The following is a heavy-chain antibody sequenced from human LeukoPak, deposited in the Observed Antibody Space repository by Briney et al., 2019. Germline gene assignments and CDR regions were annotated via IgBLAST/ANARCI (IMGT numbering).Heavy chain of an antibody. D-gene: IGHD1-26*01. J-gene: IGHJ4*02. CDR1: GGSISSSSYY. V-gene: IGHV4-39*02. CDR2: IYYSGST. Sequence: SETLSLTCTVSGGSISSSSYYWGWIRQPPGKGLEWIGSIYYSGSTYYNPSLKSRVTISVDTSKNQFSLKLSSVTAADTAVDCCGRDPGGGGWDYFDYWGQGTLVTVSS. CDR3: GRDPGGGGWDYFDY.